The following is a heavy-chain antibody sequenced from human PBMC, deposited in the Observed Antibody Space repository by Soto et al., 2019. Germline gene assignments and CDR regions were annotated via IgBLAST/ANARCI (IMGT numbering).Heavy chain of an antibody. J-gene: IGHJ4*02. D-gene: IGHD3-3*01. CDR3: ARGGYYDFWSGYYTEPYDY. V-gene: IGHV4-34*01. CDR2: INHSGST. CDR1: GGSFSGYC. Sequence: PSETLSLTGSVYGGSFSGYCWSWIRQPPGKGLEWIGEINHSGSTNYNPSLKSRVTISVDTSKNQFSLKLSSVTAADTAVYYCARGGYYDFWSGYYTEPYDYWGQGTLVTVSS.